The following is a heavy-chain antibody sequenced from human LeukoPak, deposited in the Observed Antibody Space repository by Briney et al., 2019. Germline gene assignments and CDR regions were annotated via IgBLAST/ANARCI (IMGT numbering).Heavy chain of an antibody. V-gene: IGHV3-48*01. J-gene: IGHJ6*02. CDR2: ISSSSSGI. CDR1: EFTFSTYN. Sequence: GGSLRLSCAASEFTFSTYNMNWVRQAPGKGLEWVSYISSSSSGIYYADSVKGRFTISRDNAKNSLYLQMNSLRAEDTAVYYCARDRTPSGMDVWGQGTTVTVSS. CDR3: ARDRTPSGMDV.